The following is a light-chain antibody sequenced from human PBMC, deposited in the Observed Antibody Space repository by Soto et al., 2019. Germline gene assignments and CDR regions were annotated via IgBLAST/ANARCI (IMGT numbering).Light chain of an antibody. CDR3: CSYAVSPLYV. CDR1: SSDVGGYNY. V-gene: IGLV2-11*01. CDR2: DIS. Sequence: QSALTQPRSVSGSPGQSVTISCTGTSSDVGGYNYVSWYQQHPHKAPKLIIYDISKRPSGVPDRFSGSKSGNTASLTISGLQAEDEADYYCCSYAVSPLYVFGTGTKVTVL. J-gene: IGLJ1*01.